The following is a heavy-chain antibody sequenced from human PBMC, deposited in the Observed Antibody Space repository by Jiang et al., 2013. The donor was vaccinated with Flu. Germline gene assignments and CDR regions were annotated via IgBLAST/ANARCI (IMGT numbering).Heavy chain of an antibody. CDR3: ARYPRDRSGWQALDY. V-gene: IGHV4-39*07. D-gene: IGHD6-19*01. CDR1: GGSISSSSSY. CDR2: IYYTGNT. J-gene: IGHJ4*02. Sequence: PGLVKTSETLSLTCTVSGGSISSSSSYWGWIRQPPGKGLEWIGSIYYTGNTYYNPSLKSRVTLSIDTSNNQFSLKLSSVTAADSAVYYCARYPRDRSGWQALDYWGQGTLVTVSS.